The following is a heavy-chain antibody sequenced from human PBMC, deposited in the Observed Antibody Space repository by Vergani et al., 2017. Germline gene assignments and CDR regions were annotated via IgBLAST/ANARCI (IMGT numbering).Heavy chain of an antibody. D-gene: IGHD3-16*01. CDR1: GFTFPAFA. J-gene: IGHJ2*01. CDR3: VKDNDYDAGGPFDL. V-gene: IGHV3-9*01. CDR2: IDRNYGVK. Sequence: VEAGGGLVQPGGSLRLSCTASGFTFPAFAFHWVRQVSGRGLEWVSGIDRNYGVKNGNSFEGRFSISGDNAKKAVFLQMNNLRHEDTALYFCVKDNDYDAGGPFDLWGRGTLVTVSS.